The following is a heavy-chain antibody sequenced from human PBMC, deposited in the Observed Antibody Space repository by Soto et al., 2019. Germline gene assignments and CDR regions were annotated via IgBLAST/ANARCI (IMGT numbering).Heavy chain of an antibody. D-gene: IGHD6-13*01. CDR1: GFTFSSYS. V-gene: IGHV3-21*01. Sequence: GGSLRLSCAASGFTFSSYSMNWVRQAPGKGLEWVSSISSSSSYIYYADSVKGRFTISRDNAKNSLYLQMNSLRAEDTAVYYCAQQQLFTGGDYYYYGMDVWGQGTTVTVSS. CDR3: AQQQLFTGGDYYYYGMDV. J-gene: IGHJ6*02. CDR2: ISSSSSYI.